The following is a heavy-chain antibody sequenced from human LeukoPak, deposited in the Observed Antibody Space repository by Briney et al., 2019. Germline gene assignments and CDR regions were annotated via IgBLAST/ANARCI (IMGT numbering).Heavy chain of an antibody. Sequence: PGGSLRLSCAASGFTFSSYGMHWVRQAPGKGLEWVAFIRYDGSNKYYADSVKGRFTISRDNSKNTLYLQMNSLRAEDTAVYYCAKGAIRLSWGIYDDAFDIWGQGTMVTVSS. CDR1: GFTFSSYG. D-gene: IGHD3-3*01. CDR3: AKGAIRLSWGIYDDAFDI. J-gene: IGHJ3*02. CDR2: IRYDGSNK. V-gene: IGHV3-30*02.